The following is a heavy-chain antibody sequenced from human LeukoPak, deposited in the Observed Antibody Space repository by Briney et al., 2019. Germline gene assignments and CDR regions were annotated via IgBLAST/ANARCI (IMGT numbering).Heavy chain of an antibody. D-gene: IGHD4-17*01. CDR2: INPNSGGT. V-gene: IGHV1-2*06. J-gene: IGHJ4*02. CDR3: ARENGDYGEYYFDY. CDR1: GYTFTGYY. Sequence: ASVKVSCKASGYTFTGYYMHWVRQAPGQGLEWMGRINPNSGGTNYAQKFQGRVTMTRDTSISTAYMELSRLRSDDTAVYFCARENGDYGEYYFDYWGREPWSPSPQ.